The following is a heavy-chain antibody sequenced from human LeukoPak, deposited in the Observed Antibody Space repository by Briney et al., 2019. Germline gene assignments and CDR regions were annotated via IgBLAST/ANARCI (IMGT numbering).Heavy chain of an antibody. CDR2: ISYDGSNK. J-gene: IGHJ3*02. Sequence: GGSLRLSCAASGFTFSSYGMHWVRQAPGKGLEWVAVISYDGSNKYYADSVKGRFTISRDNSKNTLYLQMNSLRAEDTAVYYCAKDPTVSFGGDIWGQGTMVTVSS. CDR1: GFTFSSYG. D-gene: IGHD3-10*01. CDR3: AKDPTVSFGGDI. V-gene: IGHV3-30*18.